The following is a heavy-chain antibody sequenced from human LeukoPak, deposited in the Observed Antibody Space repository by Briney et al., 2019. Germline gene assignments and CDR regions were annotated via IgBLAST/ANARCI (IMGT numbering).Heavy chain of an antibody. CDR3: ARDAGYGGNSDY. CDR1: GFTFNMYW. CDR2: INKDGSDK. V-gene: IGHV3-7*01. Sequence: GGSLRLSCAASGFTFNMYWMTWVRQAPGKGLESVAYINKDGSDKYYVDSVKGRLTVSRDNVKNSLYLQMNSLRAEDTAVYYCARDAGYGGNSDYWGQGTLVTVSS. J-gene: IGHJ4*02. D-gene: IGHD4-23*01.